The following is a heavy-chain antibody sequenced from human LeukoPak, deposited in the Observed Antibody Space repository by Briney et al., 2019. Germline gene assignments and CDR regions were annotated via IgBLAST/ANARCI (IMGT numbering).Heavy chain of an antibody. CDR3: ARRSYGSWGY. Sequence: GGSLRLSCAASGFTFDDYGMSWVRHAPGKGLEWVASIKQDGSEKYYVDSVKGRFTISRDNTKNSLYLQMNSLRAEDTAVYYCARRSYGSWGYWGQGTLVTVSS. J-gene: IGHJ4*02. CDR1: GFTFDDYG. V-gene: IGHV3-7*01. D-gene: IGHD3-16*02. CDR2: IKQDGSEK.